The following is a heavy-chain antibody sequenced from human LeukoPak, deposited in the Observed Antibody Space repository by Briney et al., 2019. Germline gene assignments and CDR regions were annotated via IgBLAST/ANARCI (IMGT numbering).Heavy chain of an antibody. D-gene: IGHD6-19*01. V-gene: IGHV3-21*01. CDR1: GFTFSSYS. CDR3: ARGKGLYSSGWYAHRPNWFDP. Sequence: PGGSLRLSCAASGFTFSSYSMNWVRQAPGKGLEWVSSISSSSSYIYYADSVKGRFTISRDNAKNSLYLQMNSLRAEDTAVYYCARGKGLYSSGWYAHRPNWFDPWGQGTLVTVSS. CDR2: ISSSSSYI. J-gene: IGHJ5*02.